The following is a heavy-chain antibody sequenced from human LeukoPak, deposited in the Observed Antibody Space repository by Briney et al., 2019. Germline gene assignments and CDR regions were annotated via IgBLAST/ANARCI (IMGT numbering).Heavy chain of an antibody. V-gene: IGHV3-23*01. CDR3: AKDRVWFGEPIWGWFDP. CDR1: GFTFSNYA. D-gene: IGHD3-10*01. Sequence: PGGSLGLSCAASGFTFSNYAMSWVRQAPGKGLEWVSGISGSGGSTYYADSVKGRFTISRDNSKNTLYLQMNSLRAEDTAVYYCAKDRVWFGEPIWGWFDPWGQGTLVTVSS. J-gene: IGHJ5*02. CDR2: ISGSGGST.